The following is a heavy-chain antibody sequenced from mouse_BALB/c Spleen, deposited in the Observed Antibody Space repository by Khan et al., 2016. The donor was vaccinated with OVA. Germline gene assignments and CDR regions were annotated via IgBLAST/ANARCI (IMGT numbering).Heavy chain of an antibody. Sequence: IQLVQSGPELVKPGASVKMSCKASGYTFTTYVIHWVKQKPGQGLEWFGYINPYNDDTKYNEKFKGKATLTSDKSSTTAYMELSSLTSEDSAVYYCARGMGLLRGAMDYWGQGTSVTVSS. V-gene: IGHV1S136*01. CDR1: GYTFTTYV. J-gene: IGHJ4*01. D-gene: IGHD1-1*01. CDR2: INPYNDDT. CDR3: ARGMGLLRGAMDY.